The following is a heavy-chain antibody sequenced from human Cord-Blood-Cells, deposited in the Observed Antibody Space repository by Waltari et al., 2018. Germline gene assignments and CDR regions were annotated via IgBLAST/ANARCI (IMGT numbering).Heavy chain of an antibody. J-gene: IGHJ4*02. CDR3: ARVLGWDNWGFDY. Sequence: EVQLVETGGGLIQPGGSLRLSCAASGFTVSSNYMSWVRQAPGKGLEWVSVIYSGGSTYYADSVKGRFTISRDNSKNTLYLQMNSLRAEDTAVYYCARVLGWDNWGFDYWGQGTLVTVSS. CDR2: IYSGGST. CDR1: GFTVSSNY. V-gene: IGHV3-53*02. D-gene: IGHD7-27*01.